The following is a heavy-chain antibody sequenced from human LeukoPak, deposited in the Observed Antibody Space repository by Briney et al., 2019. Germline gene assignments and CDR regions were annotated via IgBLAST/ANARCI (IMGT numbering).Heavy chain of an antibody. D-gene: IGHD4-17*01. Sequence: PGGSLRFSCAASGFTFSSYGMHWVRQAPGKGLEWVAVISYDGSNKYYADSVKGRFTISRDNSKNTLYLQMNSLRAEDTAVYYCAKEGITVTTYYFDYWGQGTLVTVSS. CDR2: ISYDGSNK. CDR1: GFTFSSYG. J-gene: IGHJ4*02. CDR3: AKEGITVTTYYFDY. V-gene: IGHV3-30*18.